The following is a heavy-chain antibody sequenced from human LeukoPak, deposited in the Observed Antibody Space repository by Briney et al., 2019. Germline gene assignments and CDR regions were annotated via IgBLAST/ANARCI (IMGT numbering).Heavy chain of an antibody. CDR3: AKVNDCSGGSCRSEYFHH. Sequence: GGSLRLSCAASGFTFSSYAMSWVRQAPAKGLEWVSDISGSGGSTYYADSVKGRFTISRDNSKNTLYLQMNSLREQDTAVYYCAKVNDCSGGSCRSEYFHHWGQGTLVTVSS. J-gene: IGHJ1*01. CDR1: GFTFSSYA. D-gene: IGHD2-15*01. V-gene: IGHV3-23*01. CDR2: ISGSGGST.